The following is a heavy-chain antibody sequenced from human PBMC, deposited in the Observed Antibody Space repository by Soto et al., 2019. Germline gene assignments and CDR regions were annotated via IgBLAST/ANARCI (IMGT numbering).Heavy chain of an antibody. Sequence: EVQLLESGGGLVQPGGSLRLSCAASGFTFSSYAMSWVRQAPGKGLEWVSAISGSGGSTYYADSVKGRFTISRDNSKNTLDRQRNSLRAEDTAVYYCAKGKGSSWYFLFDYWGQGTLVTVS. CDR2: ISGSGGST. V-gene: IGHV3-23*01. D-gene: IGHD6-13*01. CDR3: AKGKGSSWYFLFDY. J-gene: IGHJ4*02. CDR1: GFTFSSYA.